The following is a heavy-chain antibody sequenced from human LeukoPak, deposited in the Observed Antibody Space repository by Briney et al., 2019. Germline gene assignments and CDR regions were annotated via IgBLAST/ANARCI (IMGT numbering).Heavy chain of an antibody. CDR1: GFTFSSYS. J-gene: IGHJ4*02. V-gene: IGHV3-21*01. CDR3: ARVRYCSSTSCYPYFDY. D-gene: IGHD2-2*01. Sequence: GGSLRLSCAASGFTFSSYSMNWVRQAPGKGLEWVSSISSSSSYIYYADSVKGRFTISRDNAKNTLYLQMNTLRAEDTAVYYCARVRYCSSTSCYPYFDYWGQGTLVTVSS. CDR2: ISSSSSYI.